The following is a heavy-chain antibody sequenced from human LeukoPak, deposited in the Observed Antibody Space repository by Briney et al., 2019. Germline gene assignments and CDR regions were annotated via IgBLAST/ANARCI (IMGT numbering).Heavy chain of an antibody. CDR3: ARAGRADVSRFSPFYYMDV. CDR2: INHSGST. V-gene: IGHV4-34*01. J-gene: IGHJ6*03. CDR1: GGSFSGYY. D-gene: IGHD3-3*01. Sequence: SETLSLTCAVYGGSFSGYYWSWIRQPPGKGLEWIGEINHSGSTNYNPSLKSRVTISVDTSKNQFSLKLSSVTAADTAVYYCARAGRADVSRFSPFYYMDVWGKGTTVTVSS.